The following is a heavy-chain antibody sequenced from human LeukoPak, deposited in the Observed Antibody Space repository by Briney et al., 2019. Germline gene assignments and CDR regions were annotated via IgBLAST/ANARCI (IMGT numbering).Heavy chain of an antibody. V-gene: IGHV1-3*01. CDR1: GYTFTNYA. Sequence: ASVTVSCKASGYTFTNYAMHWVRQAPGQRLEWMGWINAGNGNTKYSQKFQGRVTMTRNTSISTAYMELSSLRSEDTAVYYCAVGRDGYNFDYWGQGTLVTVSS. CDR3: AVGRDGYNFDY. CDR2: INAGNGNT. D-gene: IGHD5-24*01. J-gene: IGHJ4*02.